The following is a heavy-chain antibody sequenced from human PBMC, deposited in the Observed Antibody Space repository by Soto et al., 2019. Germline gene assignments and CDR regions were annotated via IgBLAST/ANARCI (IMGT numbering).Heavy chain of an antibody. V-gene: IGHV3-74*03. D-gene: IGHD7-27*01. CDR2: MNSDGSIT. Sequence: GGSLRLSCAASGFTFSSNWMHWVRQDPGKGLVWVSRMNSDGSITTYADPVKGRFISSRDNAQNTLYLQMNSLRVEDSAVYYCASTGLGVSGKATTVTVSS. CDR1: GFTFSSNW. CDR3: ASTGLGV. J-gene: IGHJ6*04.